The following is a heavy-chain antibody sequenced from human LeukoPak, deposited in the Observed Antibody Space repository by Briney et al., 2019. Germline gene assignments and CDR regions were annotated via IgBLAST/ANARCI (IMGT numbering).Heavy chain of an antibody. V-gene: IGHV4-38-2*02. J-gene: IGHJ4*02. CDR2: IYHSGST. Sequence: SETLSLTCTVSGYSISSGYYWGWIRQPPGKGLEWIGSIYHSGSTYYNPSLTGRVTISVDTSKNQFSLKLSSVTAADTAVYYCARDPADGYNSNYDYWGQGTLVTVSS. CDR3: ARDPADGYNSNYDY. D-gene: IGHD5-24*01. CDR1: GYSISSGYY.